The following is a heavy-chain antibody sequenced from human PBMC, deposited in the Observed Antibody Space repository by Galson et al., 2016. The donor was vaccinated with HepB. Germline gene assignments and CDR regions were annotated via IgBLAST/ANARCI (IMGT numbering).Heavy chain of an antibody. CDR2: ISSSGRNM. Sequence: SLRLSCAASGFTFSSYVMSWVRQAPGKGLEWVSYISSSGRNMYYADSVEGRFTISRDNAKNSLYLQLNSLRPEDTAVYYCARPDCSGGGSYLDYWGQGTLVTVAS. CDR3: ARPDCSGGGSYLDY. V-gene: IGHV3-48*03. CDR1: GFTFSSYV. J-gene: IGHJ4*02. D-gene: IGHD2-15*01.